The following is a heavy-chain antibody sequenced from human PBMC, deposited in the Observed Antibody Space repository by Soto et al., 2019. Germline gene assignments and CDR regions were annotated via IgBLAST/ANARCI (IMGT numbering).Heavy chain of an antibody. CDR1: GFIFINYA. D-gene: IGHD3-9*01. J-gene: IGHJ6*02. CDR2: ISRDGTNE. Sequence: PGGSLRLSCAASGFIFINYAIHWVRQAAGKGLAWGAVISRDGTNEYYADSVKGRFTTSRDNSQDTLYLQMNSLRPEDTAVYYCASDFDRGRNYDILTNYYYFYYGMDVWGQGTTVTVSS. V-gene: IGHV3-30*14. CDR3: ASDFDRGRNYDILTNYYYFYYGMDV.